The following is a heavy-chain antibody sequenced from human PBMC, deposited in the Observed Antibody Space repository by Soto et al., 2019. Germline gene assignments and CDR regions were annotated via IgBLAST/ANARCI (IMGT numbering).Heavy chain of an antibody. CDR3: ARDKITGLFDY. Sequence: SETLSLTCNISGGSITSSSYYWGWIRQPPGKGLEWIGSIDYSGTTYHNPSLKSQVTISVDTSKNQFSLKLTSVTAADTAVYYCARDKITGLFDYWGQGTLVTVSS. J-gene: IGHJ4*02. CDR1: GGSITSSSYY. V-gene: IGHV4-39*02. CDR2: IDYSGTT. D-gene: IGHD2-8*02.